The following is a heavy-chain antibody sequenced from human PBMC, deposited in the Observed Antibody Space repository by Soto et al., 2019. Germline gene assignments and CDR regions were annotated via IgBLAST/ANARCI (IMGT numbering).Heavy chain of an antibody. V-gene: IGHV1-3*04. CDR1: GYTFTTYA. D-gene: IGHD3-16*01. CDR3: ARDLGNPYYFNY. Sequence: QVQLVQSGAGAKKPGASVKVSCKAPGYTFTTYAMHWVRQAPGQRLEWMGWINTANGNTKYSQKIQGRVTITRDTSASTAYMELSSLKSEDTAVFYCARDLGNPYYFNYWCQGTLVTVSS. J-gene: IGHJ4*02. CDR2: INTANGNT.